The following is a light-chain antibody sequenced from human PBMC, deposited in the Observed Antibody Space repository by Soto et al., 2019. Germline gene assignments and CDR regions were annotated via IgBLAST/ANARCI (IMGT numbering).Light chain of an antibody. V-gene: IGKV3-15*01. J-gene: IGKJ4*01. CDR1: QSISSN. Sequence: EIVMTQSPATLSVSPGERATLSCRASQSISSNLAWYQQKPGQAPRLLIYGASTRATGIPANFSGSGSGTEFTLTISSLQSEDFAVYYCQQYNNWPLTFGGGTKVEIK. CDR2: GAS. CDR3: QQYNNWPLT.